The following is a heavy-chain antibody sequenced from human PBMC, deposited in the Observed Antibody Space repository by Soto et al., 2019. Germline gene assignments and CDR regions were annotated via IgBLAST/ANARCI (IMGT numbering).Heavy chain of an antibody. V-gene: IGHV3-74*01. CDR2: IYSDGSTT. CDR3: GGSCGPNWFDP. Sequence: EVQLVESGGGLVQPGGSLTLSCAASGFPFSNYWMHWVRQAPGKGPVWVSRIYSDGSTTSYADSVKGRFTISRDNAKNTLYLQMNSLRVEDTAVYYGGGSCGPNWFDPWGQGTLVTVSP. J-gene: IGHJ5*02. D-gene: IGHD2-15*01. CDR1: GFPFSNYW.